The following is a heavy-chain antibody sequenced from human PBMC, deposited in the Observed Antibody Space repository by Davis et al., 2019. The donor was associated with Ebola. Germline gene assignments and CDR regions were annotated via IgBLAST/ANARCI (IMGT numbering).Heavy chain of an antibody. CDR3: ARVLAARPWYFDL. J-gene: IGHJ2*01. CDR2: ISQDGSST. D-gene: IGHD6-6*01. V-gene: IGHV3-74*01. CDR1: GFTFSSYG. Sequence: GESLKISCAASGFTFSSYGMHWVRQAPGKGLEWVSRISQDGSSTYYADSVKGRFTISRDNAKNTLYLQMNSLRAEDTAVYYCARVLAARPWYFDLWGRGTLVTVSS.